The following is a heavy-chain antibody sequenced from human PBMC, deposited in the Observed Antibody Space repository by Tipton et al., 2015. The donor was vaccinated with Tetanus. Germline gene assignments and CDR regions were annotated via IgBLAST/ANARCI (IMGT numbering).Heavy chain of an antibody. J-gene: IGHJ6*02. CDR1: GFTFSSHW. Sequence: LRLSCAASGFTFSSHWMNWVRQAPGKGLEWIGEINHSGNTNHNPSLKSRVTLSVDTSKNQFSLKLNSVTAADTAMYYCVTVNFPNYYHYGMDVWGQGTTVTVSS. D-gene: IGHD1-1*01. CDR2: INHSGNT. V-gene: IGHV4-34*08. CDR3: VTVNFPNYYHYGMDV.